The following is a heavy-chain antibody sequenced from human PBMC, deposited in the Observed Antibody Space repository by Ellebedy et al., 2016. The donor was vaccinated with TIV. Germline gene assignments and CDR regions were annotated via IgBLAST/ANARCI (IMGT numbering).Heavy chain of an antibody. CDR1: GLNVSDDY. J-gene: IGHJ3*01. CDR3: AREGSGQQLAADAFDL. CDR2: IYRGSTT. D-gene: IGHD6-13*01. Sequence: PGGSLRLSCAGSGLNVSDDYMHWVRQAPGKGLEWVSVIYRGSTTYYADSVKGRFTISSDNSRNTVYLQMNSLRAEDTAVYYWAREGSGQQLAADAFDLWGQGTMVTVSS. V-gene: IGHV3-66*01.